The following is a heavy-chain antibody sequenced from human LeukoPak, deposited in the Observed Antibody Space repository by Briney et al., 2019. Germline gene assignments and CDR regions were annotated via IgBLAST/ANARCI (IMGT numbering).Heavy chain of an antibody. Sequence: GGSLRLSCAASGFTFSSAWMTWVRQAPGKGLEWVGHIKNKTNGETTDYAAPVKGRFIISRDDSKNTLYLQMNSLRTEDTAVYYCARGFCSSTNCYQGPYDFWGQGTLVTVSS. V-gene: IGHV3-15*01. CDR3: ARGFCSSTNCYQGPYDF. J-gene: IGHJ4*02. D-gene: IGHD2-2*01. CDR1: GFTFSSAW. CDR2: IKNKTNGETT.